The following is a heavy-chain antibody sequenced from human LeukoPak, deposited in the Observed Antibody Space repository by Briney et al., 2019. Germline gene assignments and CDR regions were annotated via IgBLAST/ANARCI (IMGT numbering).Heavy chain of an antibody. D-gene: IGHD4-17*01. CDR1: GVSISSDY. J-gene: IGHJ5*02. CDR2: IYYSGSS. CDR3: ARRLRQNLFDP. Sequence: SETLSLTCTVSGVSISSDYWNWIRLPPGKGLEWIGYIYYSGSSNYYPSLKSRVTMSVDTSKNQFSLKLTSVTAADTAVYYCARRLRQNLFDPWGQGTLVTVSS. V-gene: IGHV4-59*08.